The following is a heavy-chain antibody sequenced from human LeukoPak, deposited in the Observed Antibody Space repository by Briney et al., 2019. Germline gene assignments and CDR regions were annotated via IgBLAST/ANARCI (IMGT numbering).Heavy chain of an antibody. CDR3: ARDPLYDSSTHDALDI. V-gene: IGHV1-69*13. CDR1: GGTFSSYA. CDR2: IIPIFGTA. J-gene: IGHJ3*02. D-gene: IGHD3-22*01. Sequence: GASVKVSCKASGGTFSSYAISWVRQAPGQGLEWMGGIIPIFGTANYAQKFQGRVTITADESTSTAYMELSSLRSEDTAVYYCARDPLYDSSTHDALDIWGQGTMATVSS.